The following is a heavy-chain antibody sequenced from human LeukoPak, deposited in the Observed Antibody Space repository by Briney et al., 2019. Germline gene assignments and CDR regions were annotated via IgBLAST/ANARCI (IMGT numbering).Heavy chain of an antibody. Sequence: SETLSLICTVSGGSINSFFWNWIRQTPGKGLEWIGYISFSGITNYNPSLQSRVSMSVDTSKNQLSLKLSSVTAADTAVYYCASSSWYGRLDYWGQGTLVTVSS. CDR1: GGSINSFF. D-gene: IGHD6-13*01. J-gene: IGHJ4*02. CDR2: ISFSGIT. CDR3: ASSSWYGRLDY. V-gene: IGHV4-59*01.